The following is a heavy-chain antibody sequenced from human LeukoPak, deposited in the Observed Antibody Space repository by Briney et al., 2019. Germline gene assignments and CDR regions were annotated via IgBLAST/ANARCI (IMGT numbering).Heavy chain of an antibody. CDR3: ARSFTLSGPDAFDI. J-gene: IGHJ3*02. CDR1: GFTFSSYW. V-gene: IGHV3-7*01. CDR2: IKQDGSEK. Sequence: GGSLRLSCAASGFTFSSYWMSWVRQAPGKGLEWVANIKQDGSEKYYVDSVKGRFTISRDNAKNSLYLQINSLRADDTAVYYCARSFTLSGPDAFDIWGQGTMVTVSS. D-gene: IGHD3-10*01.